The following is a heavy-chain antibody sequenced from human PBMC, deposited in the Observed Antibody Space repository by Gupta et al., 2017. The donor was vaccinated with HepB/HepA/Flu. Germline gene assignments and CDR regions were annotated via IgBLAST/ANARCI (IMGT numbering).Heavy chain of an antibody. CDR2: IYYSGST. CDR3: ARGGYYDSSGYYTIWFDP. J-gene: IGHJ5*02. D-gene: IGHD3-22*01. CDR1: GGSVSSGSYY. V-gene: IGHV4-61*01. Sequence: QVQLQESGPGLVKPSETLSLTCTVSGGSVSSGSYYWSWIRQPPGKGLEWIGYIYYSGSTNYNPSLKSRVTISVDTSKNQFSLKLSSVTAADTAVYYCARGGYYDSSGYYTIWFDPWGQGTLVTVSS.